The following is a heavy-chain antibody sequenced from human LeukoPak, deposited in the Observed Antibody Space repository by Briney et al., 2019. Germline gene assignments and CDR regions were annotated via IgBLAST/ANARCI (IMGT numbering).Heavy chain of an antibody. CDR2: INEDGSDK. J-gene: IGHJ1*01. Sequence: GGSLRLSCAASGFTFSSYWMSWVRQAPGKGLEWVANINEDGSDKYYVDSVKGRFTISRDNAEKSLYLQINSLRAEDAAVCYCARDGHYDILTGYFQDWGQGTLVTVSS. D-gene: IGHD3-9*01. CDR1: GFTFSSYW. V-gene: IGHV3-7*01. CDR3: ARDGHYDILTGYFQD.